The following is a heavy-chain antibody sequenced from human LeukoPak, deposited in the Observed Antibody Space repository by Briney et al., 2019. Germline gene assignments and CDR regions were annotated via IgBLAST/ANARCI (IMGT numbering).Heavy chain of an antibody. V-gene: IGHV4-61*01. CDR2: IYYSGST. CDR1: GGSVSSGTYY. Sequence: SETLSLTCTVSGGSVSSGTYYWSWIRQPPGKGLEWIGYIYYSGSTYYNPSLKSRVTISVDTSKNQFSLKLSSVTAADTAVYYCARVVGVGATHNWFDPWGQGTLVTVSS. J-gene: IGHJ5*02. CDR3: ARVVGVGATHNWFDP. D-gene: IGHD1-26*01.